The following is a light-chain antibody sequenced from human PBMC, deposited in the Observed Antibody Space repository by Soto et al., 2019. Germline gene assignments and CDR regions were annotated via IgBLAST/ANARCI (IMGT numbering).Light chain of an antibody. Sequence: EFVLTQSPATLSLSPGERATLSCRASQSVSSYLAWYQQKPGQPPRLLIYDASNRATAIPDRFSGSGSGTEFILTISGLEPEDSGIYHCHQHGGSPETFGQGTKVDIK. J-gene: IGKJ1*01. CDR3: HQHGGSPET. CDR2: DAS. V-gene: IGKV3-11*01. CDR1: QSVSSY.